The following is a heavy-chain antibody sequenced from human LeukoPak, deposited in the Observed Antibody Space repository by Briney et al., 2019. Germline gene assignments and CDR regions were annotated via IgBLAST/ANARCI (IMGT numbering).Heavy chain of an antibody. Sequence: GGSLRLSCAASGFTFSSYGMRWVRQAPGKGLEWVAVISYDGSNKYYADSVKGRFTISRDNSKNTLYLQMNSLRAEDTAVYYCAKAVVMGGSGTWNWFDPWGQGTLVTVSS. D-gene: IGHD3-10*01. J-gene: IGHJ5*02. CDR2: ISYDGSNK. V-gene: IGHV3-30*18. CDR1: GFTFSSYG. CDR3: AKAVVMGGSGTWNWFDP.